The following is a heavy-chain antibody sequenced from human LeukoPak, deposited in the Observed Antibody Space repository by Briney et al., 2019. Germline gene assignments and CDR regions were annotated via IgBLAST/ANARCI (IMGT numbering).Heavy chain of an antibody. D-gene: IGHD3-22*01. V-gene: IGHV3-23*01. CDR3: ARDHYDSSGYYGIDV. J-gene: IGHJ6*02. CDR2: ISGSGGST. CDR1: GFTFSSYA. Sequence: GGSLRLSCAASGFTFSSYAMSWVRQAPGKGLEWVSAISGSGGSTYYADSVKGRFTISRDNSKNTLYLQMNSLRAEDTAVYYCARDHYDSSGYYGIDVWGQGTTVTVSS.